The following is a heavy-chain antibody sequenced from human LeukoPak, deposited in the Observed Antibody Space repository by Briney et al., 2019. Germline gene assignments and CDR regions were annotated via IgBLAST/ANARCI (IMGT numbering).Heavy chain of an antibody. CDR1: GFSFSTYG. V-gene: IGHV3-33*01. CDR2: MWYDGSKD. Sequence: PGGSLRLSCAASGFSFSTYGIHWVRQAPGKGLEWVAVMWYDGSKDYYADSVKGRFTISRDNAKNSLYLQMNSLRAEDTAVYYCAREGIQLWLPFDYWGQGTLVTVSS. CDR3: AREGIQLWLPFDY. J-gene: IGHJ4*02. D-gene: IGHD5-18*01.